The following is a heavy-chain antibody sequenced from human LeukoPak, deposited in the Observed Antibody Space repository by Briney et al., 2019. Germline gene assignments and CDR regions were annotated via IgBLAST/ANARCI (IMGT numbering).Heavy chain of an antibody. Sequence: GGSLRLSCAASGFTSSSYWMSWVRQAPGKGLEWVANIKQDGSEKYYVGSVKGRFTISRDNAKNSLYLQMNSLRAEDTAVYYCATDVWTAMVTARDYWGQGTLVTVSS. J-gene: IGHJ4*02. CDR2: IKQDGSEK. CDR1: GFTSSSYW. D-gene: IGHD5-18*01. CDR3: ATDVWTAMVTARDY. V-gene: IGHV3-7*01.